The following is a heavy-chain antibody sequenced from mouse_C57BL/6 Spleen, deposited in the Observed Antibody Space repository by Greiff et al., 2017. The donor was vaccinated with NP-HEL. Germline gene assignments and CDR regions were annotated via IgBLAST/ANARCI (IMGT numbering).Heavy chain of an antibody. CDR3: ARGGKGDY. Sequence: DVQLQESGPELVKPGDSVKISCKASGYSFTGYFMNWVMQSHGKSLEWIGRINPYNGDTFYNQKFKGKATLTVDKSSSTAHMELRSLTSEDSAVYYCARGGKGDYWGQGTTLTVSS. D-gene: IGHD1-3*01. V-gene: IGHV1-20*01. CDR1: GYSFTGYF. CDR2: INPYNGDT. J-gene: IGHJ2*01.